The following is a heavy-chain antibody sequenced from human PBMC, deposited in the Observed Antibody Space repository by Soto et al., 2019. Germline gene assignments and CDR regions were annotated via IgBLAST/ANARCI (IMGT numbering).Heavy chain of an antibody. J-gene: IGHJ5*02. CDR3: ARAGGEQLVPALPRVDP. CDR1: GGSISSGGYY. CDR2: IYYSGST. V-gene: IGHV4-31*03. Sequence: TLSLTCTVSGGSISSGGYYWSWIRQHPGKGLEWIGYIYYSGSTYYNPSLKSRVTISVDTSKNQFSLKLSSVTAADTAVYYCARAGGEQLVPALPRVDPWGQGTLVTVSS. D-gene: IGHD6-6*01.